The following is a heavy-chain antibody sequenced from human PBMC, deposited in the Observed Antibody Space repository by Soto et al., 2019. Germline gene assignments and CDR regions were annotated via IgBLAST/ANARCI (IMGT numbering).Heavy chain of an antibody. CDR2: ISAYNGNT. CDR3: ARSGEPDVLMVYAPHRLNWFDP. Sequence: QVQLVQSGAEVKKPGASVKVSCKASGYTFTSYGISWVRQAPGQGLEWMGWISAYNGNTNYAQKHERRVSRTTDTSTRTAYMELRSLRSADTAVYYCARSGEPDVLMVYAPHRLNWFDPWGQGTLVTVSS. J-gene: IGHJ5*02. D-gene: IGHD2-8*01. CDR1: GYTFTSYG. V-gene: IGHV1-18*01.